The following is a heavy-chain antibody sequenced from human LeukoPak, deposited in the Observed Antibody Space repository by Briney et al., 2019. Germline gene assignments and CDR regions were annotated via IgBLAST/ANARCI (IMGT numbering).Heavy chain of an antibody. J-gene: IGHJ4*02. Sequence: ASVKVSCKASGYTFTGYYMHWVRQAPGQGLEWMGWINPNSGGTNYAQKFQGRVTMTRDTSISTAYMELSRLRSDDTAVYYCARAPLFAAITIFAYGAQGTLVTVSS. D-gene: IGHD3-9*01. CDR3: ARAPLFAAITIFAY. V-gene: IGHV1-2*02. CDR1: GYTFTGYY. CDR2: INPNSGGT.